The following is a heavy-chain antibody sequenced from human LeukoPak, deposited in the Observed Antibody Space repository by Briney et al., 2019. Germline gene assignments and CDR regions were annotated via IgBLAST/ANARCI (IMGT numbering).Heavy chain of an antibody. V-gene: IGHV1-2*02. D-gene: IGHD4-17*01. CDR2: INPNSGGT. J-gene: IGHJ6*02. CDR3: ARDSGDYFRADGMDV. CDR1: GYTFTGYY. Sequence: GASVKVSCKASGYTFTGYYMHWVRQAPGQGLEWMGWINPNSGGTNYAQKFQGRVTMTRDTSISTAYMELSRLRSDDTAVYYCARDSGDYFRADGMDVWGQGTTVTVSS.